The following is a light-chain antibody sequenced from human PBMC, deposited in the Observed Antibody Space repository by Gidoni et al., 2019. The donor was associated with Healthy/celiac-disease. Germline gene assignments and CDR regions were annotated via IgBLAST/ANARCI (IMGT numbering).Light chain of an antibody. V-gene: IGKV1-5*03. J-gene: IGKJ1*01. Sequence: IQMTQSPSTLSASVGDRVTITGRASQRISSWFAWYQQKPGKAPKLLIYKASSLESGVPSRFSGSGSGTEFTLTISSLQPDDFATYYCQQYNSYLWTFXXXTKVEIK. CDR2: KAS. CDR1: QRISSW. CDR3: QQYNSYLWT.